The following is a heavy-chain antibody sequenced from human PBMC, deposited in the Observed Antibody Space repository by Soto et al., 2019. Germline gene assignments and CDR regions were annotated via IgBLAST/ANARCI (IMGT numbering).Heavy chain of an antibody. CDR1: GFTFSSYD. CDR2: ISYDGSNK. CDR3: AKDRTPRVAVAGTVDY. V-gene: IGHV3-30*18. J-gene: IGHJ4*02. D-gene: IGHD6-19*01. Sequence: GGSLRLSCAASGFTFSSYDMHWVRQAPGKGLEWVAVISYDGSNKYYADSVKGRFTISRDNSKNTLYLQMNSLRAEDTAVYYCAKDRTPRVAVAGTVDYWGQGTLVTVSS.